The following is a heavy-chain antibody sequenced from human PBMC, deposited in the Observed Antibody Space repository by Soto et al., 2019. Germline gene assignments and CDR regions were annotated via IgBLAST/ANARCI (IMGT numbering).Heavy chain of an antibody. Sequence: QVQLQESGPGLVKPSQTLSLTCTVSGGSISSGGYYWSWIRQHPGKGLEWIGYIYYSGSTYYNPSLKRRVTISVDTSKNQFSLKLSSVTAAETAVYYCARDLIYQGFGELSGMDVWGQGTTVTVSS. CDR3: ARDLIYQGFGELSGMDV. D-gene: IGHD3-10*01. V-gene: IGHV4-31*03. CDR1: GGSISSGGYY. CDR2: IYYSGST. J-gene: IGHJ6*02.